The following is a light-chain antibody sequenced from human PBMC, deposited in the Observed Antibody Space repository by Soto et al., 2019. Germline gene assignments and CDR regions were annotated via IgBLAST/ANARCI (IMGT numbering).Light chain of an antibody. CDR3: LQHNVYPRT. CDR1: QSVSGF. CDR2: GAS. J-gene: IGKJ1*01. Sequence: DIVLTQSPVTLSLSPGQRATLSCRASQSVSGFLAWYQHKPGQSPRLLIYGASTRATGIPARFSGSGSGTEFTLTISSLQPEDFATYYCLQHNVYPRTFGQGTKVDIK. V-gene: IGKV3-15*01.